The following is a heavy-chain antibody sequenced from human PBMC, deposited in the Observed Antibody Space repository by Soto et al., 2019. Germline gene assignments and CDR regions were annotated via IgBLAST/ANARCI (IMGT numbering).Heavy chain of an antibody. CDR2: IYNSGTT. Sequence: SETLSLTCTVSGGSISNYYCSWIRQTPGKGLEYIGFIYNSGTTNYHPSLKSRVTISIDTSKSQFYLKLTSVTAADTAIYYCVTRFYSPGVLFADRAPRTPVTVAS. CDR3: VTRFYSPGVLFAD. CDR1: GGSISNYY. V-gene: IGHV4-59*13. D-gene: IGHD2-21*01. J-gene: IGHJ4*02.